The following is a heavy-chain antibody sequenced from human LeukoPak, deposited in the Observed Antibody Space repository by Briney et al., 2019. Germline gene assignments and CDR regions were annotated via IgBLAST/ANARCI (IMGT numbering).Heavy chain of an antibody. V-gene: IGHV4-59*08. Sequence: SDTLSFTCIVSGASISSDYWSWIRQSPGKGLEWIGYINYSGSANYNPSLKSRVTMSVDTSKQQVSLKMRSVTAADTAVYYCARLDCTADSCYSDWSRGTLVTVSS. J-gene: IGHJ4*02. D-gene: IGHD2-2*02. CDR3: ARLDCTADSCYSD. CDR1: GASISSDY. CDR2: INYSGSA.